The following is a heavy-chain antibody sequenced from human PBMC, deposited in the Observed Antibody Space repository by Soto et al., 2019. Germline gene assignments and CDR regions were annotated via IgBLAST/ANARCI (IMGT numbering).Heavy chain of an antibody. J-gene: IGHJ4*02. D-gene: IGHD6-13*01. CDR3: AKDLRAAALIDY. CDR1: GFTFSSYG. Sequence: QSGGSLRLSCAASGFTFSSYGMHWVRQAPGKGLEWVAVISYDGSNKYYADSVKGRFTISRDNSKNTLYLQMNSLRAEDTAVYYCAKDLRAAALIDYWGQGTLVTVSS. CDR2: ISYDGSNK. V-gene: IGHV3-30*18.